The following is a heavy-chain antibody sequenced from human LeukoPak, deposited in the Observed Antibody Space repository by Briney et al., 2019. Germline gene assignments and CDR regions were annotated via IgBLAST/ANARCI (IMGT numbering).Heavy chain of an antibody. CDR1: GYRFTDYW. CDR2: IYPGDSHT. J-gene: IGHJ5*02. CDR3: ARTSANYFDA. D-gene: IGHD4/OR15-4a*01. V-gene: IGHV5-51*01. Sequence: GESLKISCKGSGYRFTDYWIGWVRQMPGTGLEWMGIIYPGDSHTRYNPSFQGQVTMSADKSTNTAYLQWSSLKASDTAIYYCARTSANYFDAWGQGTQVTVSS.